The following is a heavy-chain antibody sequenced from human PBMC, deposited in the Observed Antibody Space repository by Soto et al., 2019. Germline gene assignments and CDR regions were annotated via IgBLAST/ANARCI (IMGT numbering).Heavy chain of an antibody. CDR2: ISSSSSYI. CDR3: ARASPFIMITFGGAQDDY. Sequence: GGSLRLSCAASGFTFSSYSMNWVRQAPGKGLEWVSSISSSSSYIYYADSVKGRFTISRDNAKNSLYLQMNSLRAEDTAMYYCARASPFIMITFGGAQDDYWGQGTLVTVSS. D-gene: IGHD3-16*01. J-gene: IGHJ4*02. CDR1: GFTFSSYS. V-gene: IGHV3-21*01.